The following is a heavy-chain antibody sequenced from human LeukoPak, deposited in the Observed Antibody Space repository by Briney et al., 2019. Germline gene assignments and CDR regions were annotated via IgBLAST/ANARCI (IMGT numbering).Heavy chain of an antibody. CDR1: GFTFSSYS. CDR3: ARDGDGYYFDY. J-gene: IGHJ4*02. Sequence: GSLRLSCAASGFTFSSYSMNWVRQAPGKGLEWVSSISSSSTYIYYADSLKGRFTISRDNAKNSLYLQMNSLRAEDTAVYYCARDGDGYYFDYWGQGTLVTVSS. CDR2: ISSSSTYI. V-gene: IGHV3-21*01. D-gene: IGHD4-17*01.